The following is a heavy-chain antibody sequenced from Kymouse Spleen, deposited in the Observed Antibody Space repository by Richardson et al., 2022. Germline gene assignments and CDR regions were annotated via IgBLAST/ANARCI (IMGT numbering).Heavy chain of an antibody. Sequence: QVQLQQWGAGLLKPSETLSLTCAVYGGSFSGYYWSWIRQPPGKGLEWIGEINHSGSTNYNPSLKSRVTISVDTSKNQFSLKLSSVTAADTAVYYCARREESGSYAFDIWGQGTMVTVSS. CDR1: GGSFSGYY. CDR2: INHSGST. V-gene: IGHV4-34*01. CDR3: ARREESGSYAFDI. D-gene: IGHD1-26*01. J-gene: IGHJ3*02.